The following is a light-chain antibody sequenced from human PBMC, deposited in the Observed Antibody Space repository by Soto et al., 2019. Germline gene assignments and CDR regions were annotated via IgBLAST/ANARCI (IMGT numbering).Light chain of an antibody. CDR3: QQHNSYPWT. CDR2: DAS. J-gene: IGKJ1*01. Sequence: DIQMTQSPSTLSASVGDRVTIACRASQTITSWLAWYQKKPGKAPKLLIYDASSLESGVPSRFSGSGAGTEFTLTISSLQPDDFATYYCQQHNSYPWTFGQGTKVDI. CDR1: QTITSW. V-gene: IGKV1-5*01.